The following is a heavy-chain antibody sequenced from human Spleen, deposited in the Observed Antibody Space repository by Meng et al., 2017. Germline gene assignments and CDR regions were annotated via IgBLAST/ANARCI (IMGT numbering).Heavy chain of an antibody. Sequence: QVQLRESGPALVKPSETLSLTCAVSGDSITNHNWWAWVRQPPGKGLEWIGEIPHRGSSAYNPSLKSRVTISVDRSKNQFSLNLSSVTAADTAVYYCARVYCRITSCSGFDPWGQGTLVTVSS. J-gene: IGHJ5*02. CDR3: ARVYCRITSCSGFDP. D-gene: IGHD2-2*01. V-gene: IGHV4-4*02. CDR2: IPHRGSS. CDR1: GDSITNHNW.